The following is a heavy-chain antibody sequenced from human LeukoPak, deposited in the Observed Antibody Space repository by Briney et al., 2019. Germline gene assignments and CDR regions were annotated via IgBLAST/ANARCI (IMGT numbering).Heavy chain of an antibody. D-gene: IGHD1-26*01. J-gene: IGHJ6*03. CDR2: ISSSSSTI. Sequence: GGSLKLSCAASGFTFSSYSMNWVRQAPGKGLEWVSYISSSSSTIYYADSVKGRFTISRDNAKNSLYLQMNSLRAEDTAVYYCARKRISSVGAYYMDVWGKGITVTVSS. CDR1: GFTFSSYS. V-gene: IGHV3-48*01. CDR3: ARKRISSVGAYYMDV.